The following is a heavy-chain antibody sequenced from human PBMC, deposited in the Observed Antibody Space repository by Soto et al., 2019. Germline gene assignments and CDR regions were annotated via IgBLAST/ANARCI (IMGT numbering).Heavy chain of an antibody. D-gene: IGHD3-10*01. CDR2: ISVYNGNT. Sequence: ASVKVSCKGSGYRFINYGISWVRQAPGQGLEWMGWISVYNGNTNYAQNLQGRVTMATDTSTSTAYMELRSLRSDDTAVYYCVRDLDGSGSYYTDYWGLGTLVTVSS. CDR3: VRDLDGSGSYYTDY. V-gene: IGHV1-18*01. J-gene: IGHJ4*02. CDR1: GYRFINYG.